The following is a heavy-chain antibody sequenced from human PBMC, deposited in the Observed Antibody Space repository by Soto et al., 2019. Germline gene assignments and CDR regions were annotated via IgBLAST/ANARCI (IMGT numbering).Heavy chain of an antibody. CDR3: ARHRRMASFFDY. Sequence: SETLSLTCAVSGVSISGGGDSWSWIRQPPGKGLEWIGYIYHSGSTYYNPSLKSRVTISVDTSKNQFSLKLSSVTAADTAVYYCARHRRMASFFDYWGQGTLVT. J-gene: IGHJ4*02. CDR1: GVSISGGGDS. V-gene: IGHV4-30-2*03. CDR2: IYHSGST. D-gene: IGHD5-12*01.